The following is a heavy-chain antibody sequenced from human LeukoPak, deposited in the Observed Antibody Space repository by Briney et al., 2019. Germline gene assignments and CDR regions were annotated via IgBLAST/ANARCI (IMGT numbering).Heavy chain of an antibody. D-gene: IGHD3-10*01. CDR1: GGSISSYY. CDR2: ISYSGST. Sequence: SETLSLTCTVSGGSISSYYWSWVRQPPGKGLEWIGFISYSGSTNYNPSLKSRVTISVDTSKNQFSLKLSSVTAADTAVYYCAREAVAGGSGSNYYYYGMDVWGQGTTVTVSS. J-gene: IGHJ6*02. CDR3: AREAVAGGSGSNYYYYGMDV. V-gene: IGHV4-59*01.